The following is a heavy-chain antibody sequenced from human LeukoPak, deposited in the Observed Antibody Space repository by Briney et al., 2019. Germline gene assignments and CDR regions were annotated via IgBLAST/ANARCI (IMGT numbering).Heavy chain of an antibody. CDR1: GFTFSSYA. Sequence: GGSLRLSCAASGFTFSSYAMSWVRQAPGKGLEWVSAISGSGDSTYYADSVKGRFTISRDNSKNTLYLQMNSLRAEDTAVYYCGVDIVVVPGAPNWSDPWGQGTLVTVSS. CDR3: GVDIVVVPGAPNWSDP. D-gene: IGHD2-2*01. CDR2: ISGSGDST. J-gene: IGHJ5*02. V-gene: IGHV3-23*01.